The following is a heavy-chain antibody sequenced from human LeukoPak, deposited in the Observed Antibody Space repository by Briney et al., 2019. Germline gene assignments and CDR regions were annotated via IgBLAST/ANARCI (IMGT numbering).Heavy chain of an antibody. D-gene: IGHD2-2*03. CDR3: ARQREMDYYFDY. V-gene: IGHV4-39*01. J-gene: IGHJ4*02. CDR2: IYYSGST. Sequence: SETLSLTCTVSGGSISSSSYYLGWSRQPPGKGVEWIGSIYYSGSTYYNPPLKSRVTISVDTSKNQFSLKLSSVTAADTAVYYCARQREMDYYFDYWGQGTLVTVSS. CDR1: GGSISSSSYY.